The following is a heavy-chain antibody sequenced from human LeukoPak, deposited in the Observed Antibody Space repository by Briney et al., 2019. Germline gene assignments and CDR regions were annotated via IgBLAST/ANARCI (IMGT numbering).Heavy chain of an antibody. CDR1: GFTFSSYS. Sequence: GGSLTLSCAASGFTFSSYSINWVRQAPGKGLEWVSYISSSSTIIYYADSVRGRFTISRDNAKNSLYLQMNSLRDEDTAVHYCATQGENGHYFDYWGQGTLVTVSS. V-gene: IGHV3-48*02. J-gene: IGHJ4*02. CDR2: ISSSSTII. CDR3: ATQGENGHYFDY. D-gene: IGHD4-17*01.